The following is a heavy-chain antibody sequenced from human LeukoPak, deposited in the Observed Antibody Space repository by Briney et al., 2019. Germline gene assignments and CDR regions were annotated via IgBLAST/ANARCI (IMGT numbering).Heavy chain of an antibody. J-gene: IGHJ4*02. CDR1: GYTFTGYY. CDR3: ARGSLIRSMVRGVSDY. CDR2: INPNSGGT. D-gene: IGHD3-10*01. V-gene: IGHV1-2*02. Sequence: ASVKVSCKASGYTFTGYYMHWVRQAPGQGLAWMGWINPNSGGTNYAQKFQGRVTTTRDTSISTAYMELSRLRSDDTAVYYCARGSLIRSMVRGVSDYWGQGTLVTVSS.